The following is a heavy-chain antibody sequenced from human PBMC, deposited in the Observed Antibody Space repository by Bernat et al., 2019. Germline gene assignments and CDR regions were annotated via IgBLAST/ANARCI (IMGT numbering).Heavy chain of an antibody. Sequence: QVQLVQSGAEVKKPGASVKVSCKASGYIFTSYAVSWVRQAPGQWLEWMGWISANNGNTMYAQRLQGRVTMTTDTSTGTAYMELRSLRSDDTAVYYCARGLYSTKYWGQGTVVTVSS. J-gene: IGHJ4*02. V-gene: IGHV1-18*04. CDR1: GYIFTSYA. CDR2: ISANNGNT. CDR3: ARGLYSTKY. D-gene: IGHD6-13*01.